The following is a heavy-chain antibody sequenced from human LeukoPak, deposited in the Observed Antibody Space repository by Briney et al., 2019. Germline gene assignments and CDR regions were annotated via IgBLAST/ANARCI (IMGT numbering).Heavy chain of an antibody. CDR3: AKEATMVRGVNDY. CDR2: ITSDGTST. CDR1: GFTFISYW. J-gene: IGHJ4*02. D-gene: IGHD3-10*01. V-gene: IGHV3-74*01. Sequence: GGSLRLSCAASGFTFISYWMHWVRQAPGKGLVWVSRITSDGTSTNYADSVKGRFTISRDNSKNTLYLQMDSLRAEDTAVYYCAKEATMVRGVNDYWGQGTLVTVSS.